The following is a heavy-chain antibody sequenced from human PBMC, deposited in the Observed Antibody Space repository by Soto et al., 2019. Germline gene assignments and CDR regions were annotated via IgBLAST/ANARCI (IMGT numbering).Heavy chain of an antibody. CDR1: GYTFINYG. J-gene: IGHJ5*02. D-gene: IGHD1-26*01. CDR2: INTYNGNT. CDR3: ARDPVGPAGFDP. Sequence: QVQLVQSGAEVKKPGASVKVSCKASGYTFINYGISWVRQAPGQGLEWMGWINTYNGNTNYAKQFQGRVTMTTDTSTSTAYMELRSRRSDDTAVYHCARDPVGPAGFDPWGQGTLVTVSS. V-gene: IGHV1-18*01.